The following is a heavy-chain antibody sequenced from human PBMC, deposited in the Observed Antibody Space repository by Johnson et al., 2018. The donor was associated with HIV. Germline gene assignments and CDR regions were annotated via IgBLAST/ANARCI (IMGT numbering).Heavy chain of an antibody. CDR1: GFTFDTYG. V-gene: IGHV3-33*01. CDR2: IWYDGSNK. Sequence: QVQLVESGGGVVQPGRSLRLSCAASGFTFDTYGMHWVRQAPGKGLEWVAVIWYDGSNKYFADSVKGRFTISRDNSKNTLYLQMNSLRAEDTAVYYCASLSSSGAFDIWGQGTMVTVSS. D-gene: IGHD6-6*01. CDR3: ASLSSSGAFDI. J-gene: IGHJ3*02.